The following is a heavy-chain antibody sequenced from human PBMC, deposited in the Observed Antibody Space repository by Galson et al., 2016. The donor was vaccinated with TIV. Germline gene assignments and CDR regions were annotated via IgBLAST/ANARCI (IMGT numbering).Heavy chain of an antibody. J-gene: IGHJ4*02. CDR1: GFTFSSFA. CDR3: AKMDSSGFDYVRRFDF. CDR2: ISAGGGRT. V-gene: IGHV3-23*01. D-gene: IGHD3-22*01. Sequence: SLRLSCVASGFTFSSFAVSWVRQAPGKGLEWVSGISAGGGRTNYADSVTGRFTISRDNPKNTLYLQMSSLRAEDTSVYFCAKMDSSGFDYVRRFDFWGQGTLATVSS.